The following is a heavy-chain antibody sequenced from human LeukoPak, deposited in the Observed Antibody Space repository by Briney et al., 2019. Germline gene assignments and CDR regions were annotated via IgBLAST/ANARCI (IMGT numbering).Heavy chain of an antibody. V-gene: IGHV1-69*04. Sequence: SVKVSCKASGGTFSSYAISWVRQAPGQGLEWMGRIIPILGIANYAQKFQGRVTITAGKSTSTAYMELSSLRSEDTAVYYCARESGDDFWSGYYTNWFDPWGQGTLVTVSS. CDR2: IIPILGIA. J-gene: IGHJ5*02. CDR1: GGTFSSYA. D-gene: IGHD3-3*01. CDR3: ARESGDDFWSGYYTNWFDP.